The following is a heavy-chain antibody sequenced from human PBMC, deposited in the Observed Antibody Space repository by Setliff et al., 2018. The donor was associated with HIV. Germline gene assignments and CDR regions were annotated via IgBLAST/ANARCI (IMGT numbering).Heavy chain of an antibody. Sequence: GGSLRLSCAASGFTFSSYSMNWVRQAPGKGPEWVSCISSTGYTIYYADSVRGRFTISRDNSKNTLYLQMNSLRPEDTAVYYCTRTVVGQLVQTTLDYFDYWGQGTLVTVSS. CDR1: GFTFSSYS. D-gene: IGHD6-6*01. CDR2: ISSTGYTI. V-gene: IGHV3-48*01. CDR3: TRTVVGQLVQTTLDYFDY. J-gene: IGHJ4*02.